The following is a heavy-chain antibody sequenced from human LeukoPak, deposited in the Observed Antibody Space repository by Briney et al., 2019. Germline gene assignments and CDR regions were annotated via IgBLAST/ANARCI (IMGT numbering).Heavy chain of an antibody. CDR3: TVYYYDSSGYEAALDY. CDR1: GGSISSSSYY. J-gene: IGHJ4*02. D-gene: IGHD3-22*01. Sequence: SSETLSLTCTVSGGSISSSSYYWGWIRQPPGKGLEWIGSIYYSGSTYYNPSLKSRVTISVDTSKNQFSLKLSSVTAADTAVYYCTVYYYDSSGYEAALDYWGQGTLVTVSS. CDR2: IYYSGST. V-gene: IGHV4-39*07.